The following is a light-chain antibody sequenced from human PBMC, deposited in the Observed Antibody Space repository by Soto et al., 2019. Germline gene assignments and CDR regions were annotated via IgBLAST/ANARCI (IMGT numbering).Light chain of an antibody. CDR3: CSSLGGPTWV. V-gene: IGLV2-23*01. CDR2: EGS. CDR1: SSDVGNYNL. J-gene: IGLJ3*02. Sequence: QSVLTQPASVSGSPGQSITISCTGTSSDVGNYNLVSWCQQHPGKAPKLMIHEGSKRPSGVSNRFSGSKSGDTASLTISGLQAEDEADYYCCSSLGGPTWVFGGGTKLTVL.